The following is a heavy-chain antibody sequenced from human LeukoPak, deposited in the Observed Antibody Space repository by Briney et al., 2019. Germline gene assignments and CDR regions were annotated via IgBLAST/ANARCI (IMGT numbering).Heavy chain of an antibody. D-gene: IGHD1-26*01. V-gene: IGHV4-39*07. J-gene: IGHJ4*02. CDR2: IRYSGTT. CDR3: ARVGAAYFEH. CDR1: GGSIRTDSYN. Sequence: SETLSLTCTVSGGSIRTDSYNWGWIRQPPGKGLEWIASIRYSGTTYYNPSLKSRVTMSVDTSKNEFSLNLSSVTAADTAVFYCARVGAAYFEHWGQGTVVTVSP.